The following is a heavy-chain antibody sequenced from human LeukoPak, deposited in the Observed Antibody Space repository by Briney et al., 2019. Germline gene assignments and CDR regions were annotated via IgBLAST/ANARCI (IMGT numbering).Heavy chain of an antibody. CDR3: ARATYYYDSSGPGDY. CDR1: GFTFSSYG. CDR2: IWCDGSNK. Sequence: GGSLRLSCAASGFTFSSYGMHWVRQAPGKGLEWVAVIWCDGSNKYYADSVKGRFTISRDNSKNTLYLQMNSLRAEDTAVYYCARATYYYDSSGPGDYWGQGTLVTVSS. V-gene: IGHV3-33*01. J-gene: IGHJ4*02. D-gene: IGHD3-22*01.